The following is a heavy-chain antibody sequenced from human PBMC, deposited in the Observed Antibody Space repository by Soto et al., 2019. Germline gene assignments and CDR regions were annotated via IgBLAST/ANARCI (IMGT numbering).Heavy chain of an antibody. CDR2: IYPGDSAT. CDR3: ARPRITYCTNGVCPKYYYYYYGMDV. V-gene: IGHV5-51*01. Sequence: GESLKICCKGSGYSFTSYWIGWVRQMRGKGLEWMGIIYPGDSATRYSPSFQGQATNSDDKSISTAYLQWSSLKASDTAMYYCARPRITYCTNGVCPKYYYYYYGMDVWGQGTTVTVSS. CDR1: GYSFTSYW. D-gene: IGHD2-8*01. J-gene: IGHJ6*02.